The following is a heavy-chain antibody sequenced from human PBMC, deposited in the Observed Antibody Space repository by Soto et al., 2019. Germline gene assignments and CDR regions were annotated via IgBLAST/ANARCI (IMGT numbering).Heavy chain of an antibody. V-gene: IGHV1-3*01. J-gene: IGHJ4*02. D-gene: IGHD6-19*01. CDR3: ARDNLGYSSGWYRVVY. Sequence: ASVKVSCKASGYTFTSYAMHWVRQAPGQRLEWMGWINAGKGDTIYSQKFQDRITINRDTSASTAYMELGRLRPEDMAVYYCARDNLGYSSGWYRVVYWGQGTQVTVS. CDR2: INAGKGDT. CDR1: GYTFTSYA.